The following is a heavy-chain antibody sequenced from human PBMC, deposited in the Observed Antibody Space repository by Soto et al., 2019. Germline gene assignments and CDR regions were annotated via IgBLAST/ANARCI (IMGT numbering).Heavy chain of an antibody. CDR2: IYYSGST. J-gene: IGHJ3*02. CDR1: GGSISSYY. D-gene: IGHD2-15*01. Sequence: SETMSITCTVSGGSISSYYWRWFLKPPGKGLEWIGYIYYSGSTNYNPSLKSRVTISVDTSKNQFSLKLSSVISADTAVYYCARGSRRGVGLGAFDIWGQGTMVTVSS. V-gene: IGHV4-59*01. CDR3: ARGSRRGVGLGAFDI.